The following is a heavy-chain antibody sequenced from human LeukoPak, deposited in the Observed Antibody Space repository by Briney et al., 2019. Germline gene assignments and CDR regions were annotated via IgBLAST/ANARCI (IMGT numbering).Heavy chain of an antibody. J-gene: IGHJ6*02. D-gene: IGHD6-13*01. V-gene: IGHV3-23*01. CDR3: AKGGLAAAGSYYYYGMDV. CDR1: GFTFSSYA. Sequence: GGSLTLSCAASGFTFSSYAMSWVRQAPGKGLEWVSAISGSGGSTYYADSMKGRFTISRDNSKNTLYLQMNSLRAEDTAVYYCAKGGLAAAGSYYYYGMDVWGQGTTVTVSS. CDR2: ISGSGGST.